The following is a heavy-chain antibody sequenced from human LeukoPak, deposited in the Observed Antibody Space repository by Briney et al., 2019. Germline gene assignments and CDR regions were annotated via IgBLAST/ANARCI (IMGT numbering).Heavy chain of an antibody. D-gene: IGHD4-17*01. Sequence: GGSLRLSCAASGFTFSSYSMNWVRQAPGKGLEWVSSISSSSSYIYYADSVKGRFTISRDNAKNSLYLQMNSLRAEDTAVYYCAREDYGDSVAFDIWGQGTMVTVSS. CDR2: ISSSSSYI. CDR1: GFTFSSYS. J-gene: IGHJ3*02. V-gene: IGHV3-21*01. CDR3: AREDYGDSVAFDI.